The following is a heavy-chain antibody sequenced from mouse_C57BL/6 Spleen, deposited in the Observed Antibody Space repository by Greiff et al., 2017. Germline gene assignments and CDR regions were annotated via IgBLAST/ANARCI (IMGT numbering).Heavy chain of an antibody. J-gene: IGHJ3*01. CDR2: IDPSDSYT. CDR1: GYTFTSYW. D-gene: IGHD1-1*01. Sequence: QVQLQQPGAELVMPGASVKLSCKASGYTFTSYWMHWVKQRPGQGLEWLGEIDPSDSYTNYNQKFKGKSTLTVDKSSSTAYMQLSSLTSEDSAVYYCAPYYGSSYGFAYWGQGTLVTVSA. CDR3: APYYGSSYGFAY. V-gene: IGHV1-69*01.